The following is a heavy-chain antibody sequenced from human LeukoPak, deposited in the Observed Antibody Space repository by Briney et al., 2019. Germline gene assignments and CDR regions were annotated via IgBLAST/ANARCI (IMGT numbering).Heavy chain of an antibody. CDR1: GFTFSSYA. CDR3: AKSRGGGYYYYMDV. V-gene: IGHV3-23*01. D-gene: IGHD2-15*01. CDR2: ISGSGGST. Sequence: GGSLRLSCAASGFTFSSYAMSWVRQAPGKGLEWVSAISGSGGSTYYADSVKGRFTISRDNSKNTLYLQMNSLRAEDTAVYYCAKSRGGGYYYYMDVWGKGTTVTISS. J-gene: IGHJ6*03.